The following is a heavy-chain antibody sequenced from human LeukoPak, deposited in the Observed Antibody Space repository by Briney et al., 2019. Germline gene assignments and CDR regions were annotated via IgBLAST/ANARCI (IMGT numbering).Heavy chain of an antibody. J-gene: IGHJ6*04. CDR2: ISSSSGSTI. D-gene: IGHD3-10*02. CDR3: AELGITMIGGV. V-gene: IGHV3-48*03. CDR1: GFTFSSYE. Sequence: GGSLRLSCAASGFTFSSYEMNWVRQAPGKGLEWVSYISSSSGSTIYYADSVKGRFTISRDNAKNSLYLQMNSLRAEDTAVYYCAELGITMIGGVWGKGTTVTISS.